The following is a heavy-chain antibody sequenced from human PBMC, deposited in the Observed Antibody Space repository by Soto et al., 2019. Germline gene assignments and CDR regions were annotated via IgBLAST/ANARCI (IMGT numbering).Heavy chain of an antibody. CDR2: VRGSGAGT. J-gene: IGHJ4*01. V-gene: IGHV3-23*01. CDR3: ARDQRGAFDY. Sequence: GSLRLSCAASGFTFNNCAMSWVRQAPGKAPEWVAAVRGSGAGTYHADSVRGRFTSSRGNLNDILYLQMNSLRAEDTAMYYCARDQRGAFDYWGHGTLVTVSS. D-gene: IGHD1-26*01. CDR1: GFTFNNCA.